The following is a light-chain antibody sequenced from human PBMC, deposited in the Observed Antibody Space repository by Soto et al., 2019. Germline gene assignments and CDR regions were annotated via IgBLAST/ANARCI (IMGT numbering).Light chain of an antibody. J-gene: IGLJ1*01. CDR2: EGT. V-gene: IGLV2-23*01. CDR3: CSYAGRYTYV. Sequence: QSALTQPASVSGSPGQSITISCTGTSSDVGSYNLVSWYQQHPGKAPKLMIYEGTKRPSGVSYRFSGSKSGNTASLTISGLQAEDEADYYCCSYAGRYTYVFGTGTKVTV. CDR1: SSDVGSYNL.